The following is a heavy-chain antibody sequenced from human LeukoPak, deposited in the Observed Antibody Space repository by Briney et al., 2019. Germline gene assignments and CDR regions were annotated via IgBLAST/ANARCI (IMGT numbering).Heavy chain of an antibody. Sequence: GGSLRLSCAASGFTFSSYAMSWVRQAPGKGLEWVSAISGSGGSTYYADSVKGRFTISRDNSKNTLYLQMNSLRAEDTAVYYCARVSYKRGYYYGMDVWGQGTTVTVSS. J-gene: IGHJ6*02. V-gene: IGHV3-23*01. D-gene: IGHD1-14*01. CDR2: ISGSGGST. CDR3: ARVSYKRGYYYGMDV. CDR1: GFTFSSYA.